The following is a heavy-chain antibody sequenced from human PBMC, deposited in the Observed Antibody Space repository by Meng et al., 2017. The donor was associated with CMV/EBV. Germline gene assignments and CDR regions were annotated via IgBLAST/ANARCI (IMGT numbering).Heavy chain of an antibody. CDR2: ISAYNGNT. CDR1: GYTFTSYG. V-gene: IGHV1-18*01. Sequence: ASMKVSCKASGYTFTSYGISWVRQAPGQGLEWMGWISAYNGNTNYAQKLQGRVTMTTDTSTSTAYMELRSLRSDDTAVYYCARDYGERASSSSSKYYYGMDVWGQGTTVTVSS. CDR3: ARDYGERASSSSSKYYYGMDV. J-gene: IGHJ6*02. D-gene: IGHD6-6*01.